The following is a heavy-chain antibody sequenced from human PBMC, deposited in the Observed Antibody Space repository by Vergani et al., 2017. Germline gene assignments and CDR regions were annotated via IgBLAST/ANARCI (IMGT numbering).Heavy chain of an antibody. D-gene: IGHD3-16*01. CDR3: ARDWGVIAPY. Sequence: EVQLVESGGGLVQPGGSLRLSCAASGFTFRSYWMSWVRQAPGKGLEGVANIKQDVSGKYYVDSVKGRFTISRDNAKNALYLQMNSLRAEDTAVYYCARDWGVIAPYWGQGTLVTVSS. J-gene: IGHJ4*02. CDR1: GFTFRSYW. V-gene: IGHV3-7*03. CDR2: IKQDVSGK.